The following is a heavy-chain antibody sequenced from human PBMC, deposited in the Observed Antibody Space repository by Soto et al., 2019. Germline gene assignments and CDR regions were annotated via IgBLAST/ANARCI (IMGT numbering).Heavy chain of an antibody. V-gene: IGHV4-39*01. Sequence: SETLSLTCTVSGGSISSSSYYWGWIRQPPGKGLEWIGSIYYSGSTYYNPSLKSRVTISVDTSKNQFSLKLSSVTAADTAVYYCARPNRDYGDYPYNWFDPWGQGTLVTVS. D-gene: IGHD4-17*01. J-gene: IGHJ5*02. CDR2: IYYSGST. CDR3: ARPNRDYGDYPYNWFDP. CDR1: GGSISSSSYY.